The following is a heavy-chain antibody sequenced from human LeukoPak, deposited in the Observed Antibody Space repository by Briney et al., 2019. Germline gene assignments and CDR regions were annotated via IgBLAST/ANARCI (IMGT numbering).Heavy chain of an antibody. J-gene: IGHJ3*01. V-gene: IGHV3-66*01. CDR3: ARDPRLDDAFDV. CDR1: GFTVSSNY. CDR2: IYSGGST. D-gene: IGHD3-22*01. Sequence: GGSLRLSCAASGFTVSSNYMSWVRQAPGKGLEWVSVIYSGGSTYYADSVKGRFTISRDNSKNTLYLQMNSLRAEDTAVYYCARDPRLDDAFDVWGQGTMVTVSS.